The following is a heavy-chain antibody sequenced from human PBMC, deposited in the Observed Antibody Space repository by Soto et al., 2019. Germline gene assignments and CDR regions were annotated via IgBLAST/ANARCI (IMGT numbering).Heavy chain of an antibody. CDR2: IIPIFGTS. J-gene: IGHJ6*02. CDR1: GYSFTSYG. Sequence: SVKVCCKASGYSFTSYGISWVRQAPGQGLEWMGGIIPIFGTSNYAQKFQGRVTITADESTSTAYMELSSLRSEDTAVYYCARGYCTNGVCSFYGMDVWGQGTTVTVSS. V-gene: IGHV1-69*13. CDR3: ARGYCTNGVCSFYGMDV. D-gene: IGHD2-8*01.